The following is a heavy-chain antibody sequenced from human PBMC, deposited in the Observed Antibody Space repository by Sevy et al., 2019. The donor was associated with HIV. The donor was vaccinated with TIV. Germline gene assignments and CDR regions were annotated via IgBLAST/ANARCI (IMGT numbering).Heavy chain of an antibody. CDR3: ARILGAVDDAFDI. CDR2: IYSGGTP. CDR1: GFGVSRCA. D-gene: IGHD1-26*01. J-gene: IGHJ3*02. V-gene: IGHV3-53*01. Sequence: GGSLRLSCAASGFGVSRCAMNWVHQAPGKGLEWVSAIYSGGTPYYADSVKGRFTISRDNSKNTLYLQMNSLSPEDTAVYYCARILGAVDDAFDIWGQGTMVTVSS.